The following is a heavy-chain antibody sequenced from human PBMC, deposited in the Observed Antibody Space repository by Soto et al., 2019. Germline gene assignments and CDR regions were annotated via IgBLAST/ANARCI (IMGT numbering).Heavy chain of an antibody. Sequence: ASVKVSCKASGYSFTSNGISWVRQAPGQGLEWMGWISVDKGNTNYAQKLQGRVTITRDTATSTGYMELSSLRSEDTAVYYCARGGYNWNYAVPDAFDIWGQGTMVTVSS. J-gene: IGHJ3*02. D-gene: IGHD1-7*01. CDR2: ISVDKGNT. CDR3: ARGGYNWNYAVPDAFDI. V-gene: IGHV1-18*01. CDR1: GYSFTSNG.